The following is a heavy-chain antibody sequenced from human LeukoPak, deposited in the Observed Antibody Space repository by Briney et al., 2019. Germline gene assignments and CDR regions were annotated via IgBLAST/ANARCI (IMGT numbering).Heavy chain of an antibody. J-gene: IGHJ4*02. V-gene: IGHV1-69*02. D-gene: IGHD5-12*01. Sequence: ASVKVSCQASGGTFSSYTISWVRQAPGQGLEWMGRIIPILGIANYAQKFQGRVTITADKSTSTAYMELSSLRSEDTAVYYCARTGDSGYDIYYFDYWGQGTLVTVSS. CDR2: IIPILGIA. CDR1: GGTFSSYT. CDR3: ARTGDSGYDIYYFDY.